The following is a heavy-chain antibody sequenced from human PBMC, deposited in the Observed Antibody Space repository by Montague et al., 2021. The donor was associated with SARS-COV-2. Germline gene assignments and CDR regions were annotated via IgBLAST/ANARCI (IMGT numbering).Heavy chain of an antibody. V-gene: IGHV6-1*01. D-gene: IGHD2-8*01. CDR2: SYYRSKWYN. CDR3: ARDDPYCTNGVCYTGNWFDP. CDR1: GDSVAGNSAG. Sequence: CAISGDSVAGNSAGWNWNRQSPSLGSHWLGVSYYRSKWYNDYAVSVKSRITINPDTSKNQFSLQLNSVTPEDTAVYYCARDDPYCTNGVCYTGNWFDPWGQGTLVTVSS. J-gene: IGHJ5*02.